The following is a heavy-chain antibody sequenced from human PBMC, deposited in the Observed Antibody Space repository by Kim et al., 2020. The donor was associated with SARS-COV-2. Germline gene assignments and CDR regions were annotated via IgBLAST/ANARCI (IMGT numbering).Heavy chain of an antibody. V-gene: IGHV4-31*03. D-gene: IGHD3-16*01. Sequence: SETLSLTCTVSGGSISSGGYYWSWIRQHPGKGLEWIGYIYYSGSTYYNPSLKSRVTISVDTSKNQFSLKLSSVTAADTAVYYCATTWVDAFDIWGQGTMVTVSS. J-gene: IGHJ3*02. CDR3: ATTWVDAFDI. CDR2: IYYSGST. CDR1: GGSISSGGYY.